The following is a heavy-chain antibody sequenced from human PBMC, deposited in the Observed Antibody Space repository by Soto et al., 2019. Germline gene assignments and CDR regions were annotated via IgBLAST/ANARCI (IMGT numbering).Heavy chain of an antibody. Sequence: GQLVQSGAEVKKPGSSVRVSCKSSGGSIKSFTISWVRQAPGQGPEWLGGITPYSATAKYAQKFQGRLTITADESTNPVYMDLASLRSDDTALYYCARWRGTVTSPGFMGPLDYWGQGTLVTVSS. CDR3: ARWRGTVTSPGFMGPLDY. J-gene: IGHJ4*02. CDR2: ITPYSATA. V-gene: IGHV1-69*01. CDR1: GGSIKSFT. D-gene: IGHD3-16*01.